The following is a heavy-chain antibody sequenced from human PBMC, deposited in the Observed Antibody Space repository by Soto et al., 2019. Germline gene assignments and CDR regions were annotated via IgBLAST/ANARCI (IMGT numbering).Heavy chain of an antibody. J-gene: IGHJ6*02. V-gene: IGHV3-23*01. Sequence: GGSLRLSCAASGFTFSNFVMRWVRQTPGKGLEWVSTPTENGADTYYTDSVKGRFTISRDNTKNTLYLQMSSLRAEDTALYYCTKASSDRHHMDVWGQGTTVTVSS. CDR2: PTENGADT. CDR3: TKASSDRHHMDV. CDR1: GFTFSNFV.